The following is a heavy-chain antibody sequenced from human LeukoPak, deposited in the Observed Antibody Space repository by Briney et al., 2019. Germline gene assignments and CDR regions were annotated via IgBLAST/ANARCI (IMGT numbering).Heavy chain of an antibody. Sequence: GGSLRLSCVASEFTFSNYWMSWVRQAPGKGLEWVANIKQDGSEKYYVDSVKGRFTISRDNAKNSLYLQMNSLRAEDTAVYYCASRGSYYHDAFDIWGQGTMVTVSS. D-gene: IGHD1-26*01. V-gene: IGHV3-7*01. CDR1: EFTFSNYW. J-gene: IGHJ3*02. CDR3: ASRGSYYHDAFDI. CDR2: IKQDGSEK.